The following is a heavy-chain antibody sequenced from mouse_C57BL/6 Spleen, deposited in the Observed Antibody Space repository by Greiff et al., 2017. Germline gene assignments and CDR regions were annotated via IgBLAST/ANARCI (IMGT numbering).Heavy chain of an antibody. CDR1: GYAFTNYL. D-gene: IGHD2-13*01. CDR3: ARGREDGDSDY. CDR2: INPGSGGT. Sequence: VQLQQSGAELVRPGTSVKVSCKASGYAFTNYLIEWVKQRPGQGLEWIGVINPGSGGTNYNEKFKGKATLTADKSSSTAYMQLSSLTSEDSAVYFCARGREDGDSDYWGQGTTLTVSS. V-gene: IGHV1-54*01. J-gene: IGHJ2*01.